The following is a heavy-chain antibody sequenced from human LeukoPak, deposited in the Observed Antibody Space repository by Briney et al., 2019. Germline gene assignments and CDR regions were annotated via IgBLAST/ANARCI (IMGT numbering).Heavy chain of an antibody. CDR2: INSDGSST. CDR3: ARSFDVLRYFDWLLNDAFDI. Sequence: PGGSLRPSCAASGFTFSSYWMHWVRQAPGKGLVWVSRINSDGSSTSYADSVKGRFTISRDNAKNTLYLQMNSLRAEDTAVYYCARSFDVLRYFDWLLNDAFDIWGQGTMVTVSS. CDR1: GFTFSSYW. J-gene: IGHJ3*02. V-gene: IGHV3-74*01. D-gene: IGHD3-9*01.